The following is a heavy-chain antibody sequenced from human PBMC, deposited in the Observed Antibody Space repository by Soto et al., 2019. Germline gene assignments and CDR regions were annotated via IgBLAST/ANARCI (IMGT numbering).Heavy chain of an antibody. CDR1: GFTFSSYS. D-gene: IGHD2-2*01. V-gene: IGHV3-48*02. CDR2: ISSSSSTI. J-gene: IGHJ6*02. Sequence: GGSLRLSCAASGFTFSSYSMNWVRQAPGKGLEWVSYISSSSSTIYYADSVKGRSTISSVNAKNSLYLQLISLRDEYTAVYYCARDGGHCSSTSCYEDYYYYGMDVWGQGTTVTVSS. CDR3: ARDGGHCSSTSCYEDYYYYGMDV.